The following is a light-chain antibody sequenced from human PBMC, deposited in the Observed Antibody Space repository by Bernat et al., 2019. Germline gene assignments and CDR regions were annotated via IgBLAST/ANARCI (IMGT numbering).Light chain of an antibody. J-gene: IGLJ3*02. CDR1: SSNLGAGHD. CDR3: QSFDNSLSSSV. Sequence: QSVLTQPPSVSGAPGQRVTMSCTGSSSNLGAGHDVHWYQQFPGTAPRLLIFANDNRPSGVPDRFSGSKSGTSASLAITGIQAEDEADYYCQSFDNSLSSSVFGGGTRLTVL. V-gene: IGLV1-40*01. CDR2: AND.